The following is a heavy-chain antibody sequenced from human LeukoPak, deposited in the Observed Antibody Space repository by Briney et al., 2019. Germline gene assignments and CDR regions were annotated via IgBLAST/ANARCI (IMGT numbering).Heavy chain of an antibody. Sequence: GGSLRLSCAASGFTFSSYDMHWVRQATGKGLEWVSAIGTAGDTYYPGSVKGRFTISRENAKNSLYLQMNSLRAGDTAVYYCARGSVWHYSSTPQGEEFDYWGQGTLVTVSS. CDR1: GFTFSSYD. D-gene: IGHD6-13*01. J-gene: IGHJ4*02. CDR2: IGTAGDT. V-gene: IGHV3-13*01. CDR3: ARGSVWHYSSTPQGEEFDY.